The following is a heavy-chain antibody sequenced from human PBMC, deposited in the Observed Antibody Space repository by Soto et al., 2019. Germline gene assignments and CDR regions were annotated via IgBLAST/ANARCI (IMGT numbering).Heavy chain of an antibody. CDR1: GFTFSDYY. Sequence: GGSLRLSCAASGFTFSDYYMSWIRQAPGKGLEWVSYIISSGSTIYYADSVKGRFTISRDNAKNSLYLQMNSLRAEDTAVYYCAREPGYSSGWSRVYYYYGMGVWGQGTTVTVSS. V-gene: IGHV3-11*01. D-gene: IGHD6-19*01. CDR3: AREPGYSSGWSRVYYYYGMGV. CDR2: IISSGSTI. J-gene: IGHJ6*02.